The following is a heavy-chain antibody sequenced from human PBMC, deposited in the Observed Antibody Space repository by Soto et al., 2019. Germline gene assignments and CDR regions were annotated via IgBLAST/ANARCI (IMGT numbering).Heavy chain of an antibody. CDR3: ARYRREAVAGYTLDN. CDR2: VYNSGST. CDR1: GGSISSNH. Sequence: PLETLSLTCTVSGGSISSNHWTWIRQPPGKGLEWIGYVYNSGSTNYNPSLKSRVTISEDTSKSQFSLKVNSMTAADTAVYYCARYRREAVAGYTLDNWGQGILVTVSS. D-gene: IGHD6-13*01. V-gene: IGHV4-59*01. J-gene: IGHJ4*02.